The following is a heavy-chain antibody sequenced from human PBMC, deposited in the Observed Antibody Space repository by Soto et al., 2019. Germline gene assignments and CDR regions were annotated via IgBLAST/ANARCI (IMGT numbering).Heavy chain of an antibody. J-gene: IGHJ6*02. CDR2: ISYDGSNK. V-gene: IGHV3-30-3*01. D-gene: IGHD3-3*01. CDR1: GFSLSSHA. Sequence: QVQLVESGGGVVQSGRSLRLSCAASGFSLSSHAMHWVRQAPGKGLEWVAVISYDGSNKYYADSVKGRFTISRDNSKNTLFLQMNSLRAEETAVFYCARDSFPTTTKGLGVYLYYGVDVWGQGTTVTVSS. CDR3: ARDSFPTTTKGLGVYLYYGVDV.